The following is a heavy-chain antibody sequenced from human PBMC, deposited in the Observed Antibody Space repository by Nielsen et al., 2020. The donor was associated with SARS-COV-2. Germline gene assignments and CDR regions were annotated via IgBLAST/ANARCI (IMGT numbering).Heavy chain of an antibody. Sequence: GESLKISCAASGFTFSSYGMHWVRQAPGKGLEWVAVISYDGSNKYYADSVKGRFTISRDNSKNTLYLQMNSLRAEDTAVYYCARAPDYGDSSFDYWGQGTLVTVSS. CDR3: ARAPDYGDSSFDY. V-gene: IGHV3-30*03. CDR2: ISYDGSNK. CDR1: GFTFSSYG. D-gene: IGHD4-17*01. J-gene: IGHJ4*02.